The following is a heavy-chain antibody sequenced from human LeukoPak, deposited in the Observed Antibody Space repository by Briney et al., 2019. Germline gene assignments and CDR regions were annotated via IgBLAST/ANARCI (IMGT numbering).Heavy chain of an antibody. D-gene: IGHD6-13*01. Sequence: PSETLSLTCAVCGGSFSGYYWSWIRQPPGKGLEWIGEINHSGSTNYNPSLKSRVTISVDTSKNQFSLKLSSVTAADTAVYYCATQQQPAYFDYWGQGTLVTVSS. CDR2: INHSGST. V-gene: IGHV4-34*01. J-gene: IGHJ4*02. CDR1: GGSFSGYY. CDR3: ATQQQPAYFDY.